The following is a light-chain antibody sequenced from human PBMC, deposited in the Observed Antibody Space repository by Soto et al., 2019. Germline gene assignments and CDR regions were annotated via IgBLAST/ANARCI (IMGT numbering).Light chain of an antibody. J-gene: IGKJ4*01. Sequence: IQMTQSPSTLSASVGDRVTITCRASQSISSWLAWFQQKPGNAPNLLISDASSLESGVPSRFSGSGSATEFTLTISSLQPDDFATYYCQQYNSYPLTFGGGTKVDIK. CDR2: DAS. CDR3: QQYNSYPLT. V-gene: IGKV1-5*01. CDR1: QSISSW.